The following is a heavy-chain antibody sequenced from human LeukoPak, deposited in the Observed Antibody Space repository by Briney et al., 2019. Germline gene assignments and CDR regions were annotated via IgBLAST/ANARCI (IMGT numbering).Heavy chain of an antibody. Sequence: GASVKVSCKASGYSFTIFGISWVRQAPGQGLEWTGWISAYNGNTNYAQKFQGRVTMTTDTSTNTAYMELRSLRSDDTAVYYCVRDRGELPHSHFDYWGQGYLVTVSS. CDR3: VRDRGELPHSHFDY. D-gene: IGHD1-26*01. CDR1: GYSFTIFG. J-gene: IGHJ4*02. V-gene: IGHV1-18*01. CDR2: ISAYNGNT.